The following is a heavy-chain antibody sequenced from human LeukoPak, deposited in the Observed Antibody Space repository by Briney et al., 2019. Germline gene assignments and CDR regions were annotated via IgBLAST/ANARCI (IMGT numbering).Heavy chain of an antibody. Sequence: GGSLRLSCAASGFTFRNYAMNWVRQAPGKGLEWVSGMSGIGGSTYYADSVKGRFTISRDNSKNTLYLQMNSLRAEDTAVYYCAKDRGYCSSTSCYTDWYFDLWGRGTLVTASS. CDR3: AKDRGYCSSTSCYTDWYFDL. CDR1: GFTFRNYA. D-gene: IGHD2-2*02. J-gene: IGHJ2*01. CDR2: MSGIGGST. V-gene: IGHV3-23*01.